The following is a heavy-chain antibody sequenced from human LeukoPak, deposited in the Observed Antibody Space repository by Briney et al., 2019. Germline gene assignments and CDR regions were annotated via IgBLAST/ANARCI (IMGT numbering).Heavy chain of an antibody. CDR3: ARVIYDSSGYYPDY. CDR2: IYHSGST. Sequence: SETLSLTCAVSGGSISSTNWWSWVRQPPGKGLGWIGEIYHSGSTNYNPSLKSRVTMSVDKSKNQFSLMLSSVTAADTAVYYCARVIYDSSGYYPDYWGQGTLVTVSS. J-gene: IGHJ4*02. D-gene: IGHD3-22*01. CDR1: GGSISSTNW. V-gene: IGHV4-4*02.